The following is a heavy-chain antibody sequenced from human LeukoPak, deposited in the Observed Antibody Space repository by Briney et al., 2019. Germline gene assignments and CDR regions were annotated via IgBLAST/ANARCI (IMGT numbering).Heavy chain of an antibody. D-gene: IGHD3-10*01. V-gene: IGHV3-53*01. J-gene: IGHJ4*02. Sequence: GGSLRLSCAASGFTVSSNYMSWVRQAPGKGLEWVSVIYSGGSTYYADSVKGRFTISRDNSKNTLYLQMNSLRAEDTAVYYCAKGVKVPAARTYYYGSGSYYNKRPFDYWGQGTLVTVSS. CDR2: IYSGGST. CDR1: GFTVSSNY. CDR3: AKGVKVPAARTYYYGSGSYYNKRPFDY.